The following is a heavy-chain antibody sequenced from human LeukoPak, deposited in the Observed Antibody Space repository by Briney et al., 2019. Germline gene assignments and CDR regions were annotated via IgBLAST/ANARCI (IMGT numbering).Heavy chain of an antibody. V-gene: IGHV3-43D*03. D-gene: IGHD5-18*01. CDR2: ISWDGGST. CDR1: GFTFDDYA. Sequence: PGGSLRLSCAASGFTFDDYAMHWVRQAPGKGLEWVSLISWDGGSTYYADSVKGRFTISRDNSKNTLYLQMNSLRPEDTAVYFCARESPGYSYGWNYWGQGTLVTVSS. CDR3: ARESPGYSYGWNY. J-gene: IGHJ4*02.